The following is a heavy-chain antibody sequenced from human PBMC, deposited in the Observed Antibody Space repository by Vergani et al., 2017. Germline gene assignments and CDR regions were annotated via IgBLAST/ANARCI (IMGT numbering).Heavy chain of an antibody. CDR3: TRDTVPFSYSSTILDY. Sequence: EVQLVESGGGLVQPGRSLRLSCTASGFTFGDYAMSWVRQAPGKGLEWVGFIRSKAYGGTTEYAASVKGRFTISRDDSKRSAYLQMNSLKTEDTAVYYCTRDTVPFSYSSTILDYWGQGTLVTVSS. J-gene: IGHJ4*02. CDR1: GFTFGDYA. CDR2: IRSKAYGGTT. D-gene: IGHD6-13*01. V-gene: IGHV3-49*04.